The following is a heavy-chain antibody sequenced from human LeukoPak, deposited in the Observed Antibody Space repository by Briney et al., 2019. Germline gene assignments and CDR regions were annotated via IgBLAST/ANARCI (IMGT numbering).Heavy chain of an antibody. D-gene: IGHD3-3*01. CDR3: ARLSMGSYYDFWSGYYIERYYFDY. V-gene: IGHV4-34*12. J-gene: IGHJ4*02. CDR1: GGSFSDYF. CDR2: IVLHGNT. Sequence: SETLSLTCAVYGGSFSDYFWNWIRQPPGGGLEWVGEIVLHGNTHYNPSLKSRVTISLDTSKNQFSLKLSSVTAADTAVYYCARLSMGSYYDFWSGYYIERYYFDYWGQGTLVTVSS.